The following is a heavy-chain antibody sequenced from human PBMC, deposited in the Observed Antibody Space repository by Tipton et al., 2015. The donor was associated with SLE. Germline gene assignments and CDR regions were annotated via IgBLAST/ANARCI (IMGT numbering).Heavy chain of an antibody. CDR1: GYSISSGYY. V-gene: IGHV4-38-2*01. Sequence: TLSLTCAVSGYSISSGYYWGWIRQPPGKGLEWIGSIYHSGSTYYNPSLKSRVTISVDTSKNQFSLKLSSVTAADTAVYYCARLTFDWYLDLWGRGTLVTVSS. CDR3: ARLTFDWYLDL. CDR2: IYHSGST. J-gene: IGHJ2*01.